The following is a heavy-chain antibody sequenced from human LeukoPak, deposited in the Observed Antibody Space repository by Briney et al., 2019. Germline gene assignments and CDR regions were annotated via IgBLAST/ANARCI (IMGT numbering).Heavy chain of an antibody. V-gene: IGHV1-8*03. CDR3: AKDRCSGVTSCYQYFHH. CDR1: GYTFTSYD. D-gene: IGHD2-2*01. Sequence: ASVKVSCKASGYTFTSYDINWVRQATGQGLEWMGWMNPNSGNTGYAQKFQGRVTITRNTSISTAYMELSSLRSEDTAVYYCAKDRCSGVTSCYQYFHHWGQGTLVTVSS. J-gene: IGHJ1*01. CDR2: MNPNSGNT.